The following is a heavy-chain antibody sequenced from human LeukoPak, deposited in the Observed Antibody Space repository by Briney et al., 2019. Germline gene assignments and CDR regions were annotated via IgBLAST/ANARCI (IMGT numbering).Heavy chain of an antibody. CDR2: IYSSGST. D-gene: IGHD1-1*01. Sequence: KASETLSLTCTVSGGSINSGDYYWSWIRQPPGKGLEWIGYIYSSGSTYYNPSLKSRLTMSLDTSKSQFSLKVSSVTAADTAVYHCARSNWKYYFDFWGQGTLVTVSS. V-gene: IGHV4-30-4*08. CDR3: ARSNWKYYFDF. CDR1: GGSINSGDYY. J-gene: IGHJ4*02.